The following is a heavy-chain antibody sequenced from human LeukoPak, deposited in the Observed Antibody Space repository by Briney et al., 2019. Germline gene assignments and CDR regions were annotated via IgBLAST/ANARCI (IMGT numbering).Heavy chain of an antibody. J-gene: IGHJ6*02. CDR3: ARDTYQLLLAADYGMDV. CDR2: ISSSSSYI. Sequence: GGSLRLSCAASGFTFSSYSMNWVRQAPGKGLEWVSSISSSSSYIYYADSVKGRFTISRDNAKNSLYLQMNSLRAEDTAVYYCARDTYQLLLAADYGMDVWGQGTTVTVSS. V-gene: IGHV3-21*01. D-gene: IGHD2-2*01. CDR1: GFTFSSYS.